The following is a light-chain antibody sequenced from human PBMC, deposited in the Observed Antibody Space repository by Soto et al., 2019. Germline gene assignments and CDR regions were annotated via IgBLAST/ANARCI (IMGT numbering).Light chain of an antibody. CDR1: QSAGNF. Sequence: EIVMTQSPATLSVSPGETASLSCRASQSAGNFLAWYQQKLGQAPRLLIYYISTRATGIPARFSGSGPGTEFTLTINSLQSEDSAVYYCQQHNQWPITFGQGTRLEI. CDR2: YIS. CDR3: QQHNQWPIT. V-gene: IGKV3D-15*01. J-gene: IGKJ5*01.